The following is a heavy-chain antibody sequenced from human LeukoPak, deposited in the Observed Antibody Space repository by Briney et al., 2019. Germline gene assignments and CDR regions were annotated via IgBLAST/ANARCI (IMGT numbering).Heavy chain of an antibody. J-gene: IGHJ6*03. Sequence: SSQTLSLTCTVSGGSISSGSYYWSWIRQPAGKGLEWIGRIYTSGGTNYNPSLKSRVTISVDTSKNQFSLKLSSVTAADTAVYYCARDEDYMDVWGKGTTVTVSS. V-gene: IGHV4-61*02. CDR3: ARDEDYMDV. CDR2: IYTSGGT. CDR1: GGSISSGSYY.